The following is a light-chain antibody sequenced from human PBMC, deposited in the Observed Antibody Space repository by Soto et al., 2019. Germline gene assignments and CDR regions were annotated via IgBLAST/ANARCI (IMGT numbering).Light chain of an antibody. CDR1: QSISVW. V-gene: IGKV1-5*01. CDR2: EAS. CDR3: QKYNNFSYA. Sequence: DIQMTQSPSTLSASVGDRVTITCRASQSISVWSAWYQQKPGKAPKLLIYEASNLESGVPSRFSGIGSGTEFSLTINSLQPDDFATYYCQKYNNFSYAFGQGTKLEIK. J-gene: IGKJ2*01.